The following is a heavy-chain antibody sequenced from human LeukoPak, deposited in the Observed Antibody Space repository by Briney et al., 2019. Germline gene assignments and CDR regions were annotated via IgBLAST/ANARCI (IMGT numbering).Heavy chain of an antibody. V-gene: IGHV4-59*01. D-gene: IGHD6-25*01. J-gene: IGHJ3*02. Sequence: SETLSLTCTVSGGSITNSYWNWIRQSPGKGLEWIGYINYSGSTNYNPSLKSRVTISVDTSKNQFSLKLSSVTAADTAVYFCARDPLSANDFDIWGQGTMVTVSS. CDR3: ARDPLSANDFDI. CDR2: INYSGST. CDR1: GGSITNSY.